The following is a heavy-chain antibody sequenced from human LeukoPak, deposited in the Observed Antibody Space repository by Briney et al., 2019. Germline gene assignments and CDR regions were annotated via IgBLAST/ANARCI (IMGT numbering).Heavy chain of an antibody. CDR3: AKLAQGYGDYDFDY. CDR2: ISYDGSNK. V-gene: IGHV3-30*18. D-gene: IGHD4-17*01. J-gene: IGHJ4*02. CDR1: GFTFSSYG. Sequence: PGRSLRPSCAASGFTFSSYGMHWVRQAPGKGLEWVAVISYDGSNKYYADSVKGRFTISRDNSKNTLYLQMNSLRAEDTAVYYCAKLAQGYGDYDFDYWGQGTLVTVSS.